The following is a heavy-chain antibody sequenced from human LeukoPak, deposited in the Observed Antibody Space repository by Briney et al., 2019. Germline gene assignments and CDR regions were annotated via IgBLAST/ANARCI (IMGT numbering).Heavy chain of an antibody. CDR3: ARHSTEVVPAATVEYFDY. J-gene: IGHJ4*02. D-gene: IGHD2-2*01. V-gene: IGHV4-39*01. CDR1: GGSISSGSYY. Sequence: PSETLSLTCTVSGGSISSGSYYWSWIRQPPGQGLEWIGSIYYIGSTYYYPSLKSRLTISVDTSKKQFSLKLSSVTAADTAVYYCARHSTEVVPAATVEYFDYWGQGTLVTVSS. CDR2: IYYIGST.